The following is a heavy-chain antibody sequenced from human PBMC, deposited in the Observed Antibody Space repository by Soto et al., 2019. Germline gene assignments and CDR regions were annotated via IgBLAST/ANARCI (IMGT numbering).Heavy chain of an antibody. CDR2: IYYSGST. CDR3: ARGQYSSSPIPLWFDP. CDR1: GGSISSGGCY. D-gene: IGHD6-6*01. Sequence: QVQLQESGPGLVKHSQTLSLTCTVSGGSISSGGCYWSWIRQHPGKGLEWIGYIYYSGSTYYNPSLKSRVTISVDTSKNQFSLKLSSVTAADTAVYYCARGQYSSSPIPLWFDPWGQGTLVTVSS. J-gene: IGHJ5*02. V-gene: IGHV4-31*03.